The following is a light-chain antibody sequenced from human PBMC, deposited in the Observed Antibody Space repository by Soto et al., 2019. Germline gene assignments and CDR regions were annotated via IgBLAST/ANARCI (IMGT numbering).Light chain of an antibody. CDR2: DVS. J-gene: IGLJ2*01. V-gene: IGLV2-14*01. CDR3: SSYTTSSALV. CDR1: TRDVGGYDY. Sequence: QSALTQSASVSGSPGKSITIPCTGTTRDVGGYDYVSWYQQHPGKVPKLIIYDVSKRPSGVSHRFSGSKSGNTASLTISGLQPEDEADYYCSSYTTSSALVFGGGTKLTFL.